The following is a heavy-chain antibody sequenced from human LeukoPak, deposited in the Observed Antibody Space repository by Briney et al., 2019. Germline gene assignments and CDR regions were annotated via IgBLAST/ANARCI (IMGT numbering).Heavy chain of an antibody. V-gene: IGHV1-69*13. CDR2: IIPIFGTA. Sequence: GASVKVSCKASGGTFGSYAISWVRQAPGQGLEWMGGIIPIFGTANYAQKFQGRVTITADESTSTAYMELSSLRSEDTAVYYCARDGIAVAGIRLNWYFDLWGRGTLVTVSS. CDR3: ARDGIAVAGIRLNWYFDL. CDR1: GGTFGSYA. J-gene: IGHJ2*01. D-gene: IGHD6-19*01.